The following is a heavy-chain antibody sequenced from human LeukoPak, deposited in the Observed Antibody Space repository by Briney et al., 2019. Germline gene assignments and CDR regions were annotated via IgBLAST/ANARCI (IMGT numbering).Heavy chain of an antibody. Sequence: ASETLSLTCAVYGGSFSGYYWSWIRQPPGKGLEWIGEINHSGSTNYNPSLKSRVTISVDTSKNQFSLKLSSVTAADTAGYYCARVAARRGGPGGIDYWGQGTLVTVSS. D-gene: IGHD6-6*01. CDR2: INHSGST. CDR1: GGSFSGYY. CDR3: ARVAARRGGPGGIDY. V-gene: IGHV4-34*01. J-gene: IGHJ4*02.